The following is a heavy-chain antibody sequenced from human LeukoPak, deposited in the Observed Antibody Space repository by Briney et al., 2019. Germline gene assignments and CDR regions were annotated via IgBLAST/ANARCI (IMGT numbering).Heavy chain of an antibody. D-gene: IGHD4-11*01. CDR1: GGSFSGYY. V-gene: IGHV4-59*10. Sequence: PSETLSLTCAVYGGSFSGYYWSWIRQPAGKGLEWIGRIYTSGSTNYNPSLKSRVTMSVDTSKNQFSLKLSSVTAADTAVYYCARGRPDYSNYVFYFDYWGQGTLVTVSS. CDR3: ARGRPDYSNYVFYFDY. CDR2: IYTSGST. J-gene: IGHJ4*02.